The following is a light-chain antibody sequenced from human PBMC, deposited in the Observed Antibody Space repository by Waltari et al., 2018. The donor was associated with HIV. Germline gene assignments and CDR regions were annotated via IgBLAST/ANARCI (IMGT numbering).Light chain of an antibody. CDR3: CLYSGLSGFV. J-gene: IGLJ1*01. CDR2: DVN. V-gene: IGLV2-18*01. CDR1: ITDGGSSDT. Sequence: QSALTQPPSVSGSPGQSVTISCTGTITDGGSSDTVSWYQQTPDRAPRPIIYDVNNRFSGVPHRFSGSKSGNKASLTISGLQTDDEGDYYCCLYSGLSGFVFGTGTTLTVI.